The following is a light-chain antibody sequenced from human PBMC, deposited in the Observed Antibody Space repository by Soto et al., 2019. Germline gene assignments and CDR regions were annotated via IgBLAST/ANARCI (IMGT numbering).Light chain of an antibody. Sequence: DIQMTQSPSTLSGSVGDRVTITCRARQTISSWLAWYQQKPGKAPKLLIYKASTLKSGVPSRFSGSGSGTEFTLTISSLQSDDFASYYCQHYNSYSQWTLGQGTEVDIK. V-gene: IGKV1-5*03. CDR1: QTISSW. CDR2: KAS. J-gene: IGKJ1*01. CDR3: QHYNSYSQWT.